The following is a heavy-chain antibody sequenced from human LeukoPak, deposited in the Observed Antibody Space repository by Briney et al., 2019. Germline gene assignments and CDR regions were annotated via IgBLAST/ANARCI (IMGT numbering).Heavy chain of an antibody. D-gene: IGHD2-2*01. CDR3: ARIPTNAVPAAHNGFDI. Sequence: PSETLSLTCTVSSGSISTSNYYWGWIRQPPGKGLEWIGNIYYSGSTYYNPSLRSRVTISVDTSKNQFSLKLSSVTAADTAVYYCARIPTNAVPAAHNGFDIWGQGTMLTVSS. V-gene: IGHV4-39*01. CDR2: IYYSGST. CDR1: SGSISTSNYY. J-gene: IGHJ3*02.